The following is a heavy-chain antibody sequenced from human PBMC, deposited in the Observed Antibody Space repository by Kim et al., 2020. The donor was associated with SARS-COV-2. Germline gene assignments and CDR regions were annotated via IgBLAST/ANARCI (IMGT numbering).Heavy chain of an antibody. J-gene: IGHJ4*02. CDR2: FDPEDGET. V-gene: IGHV1-24*01. D-gene: IGHD3-16*02. CDR3: ATPLVWGSYRLFDY. CDR1: GYTLTELS. Sequence: ASVKVSCKVSGYTLTELSMHWVRQAPGKGLEWMGGFDPEDGETIYAQKFQGRVTMTEDTSTDTAYMELSSLRSGDTAVYYCATPLVWGSYRLFDYWGQGTLVTVSS.